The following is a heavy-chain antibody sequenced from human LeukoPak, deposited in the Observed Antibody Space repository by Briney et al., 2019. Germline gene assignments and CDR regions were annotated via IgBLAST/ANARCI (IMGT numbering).Heavy chain of an antibody. J-gene: IGHJ4*02. D-gene: IGHD3-10*01. Sequence: GGSLRLSCAASEFTFSAYWMHWVRPAPGKGLVWVSRIRGDGSMTNYADSVKGRFTISRDSAKNTLYLQMNSLRPEDTAIYYCAREGYYGSGSPPSLYFDYWGQGTLVTVSS. CDR3: AREGYYGSGSPPSLYFDY. CDR1: EFTFSAYW. V-gene: IGHV3-74*01. CDR2: IRGDGSMT.